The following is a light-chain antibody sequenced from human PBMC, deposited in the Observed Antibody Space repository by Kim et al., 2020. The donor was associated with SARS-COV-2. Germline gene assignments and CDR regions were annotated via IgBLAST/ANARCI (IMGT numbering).Light chain of an antibody. Sequence: GSVGDRVTITCRASQSVSHWLAWYQQKPGKAPKLLIYEVSSLQSGVPPRFSGDGSETEFTLTITNLQPDDFAVYYCHQYSDYVYSFGQGTKLEI. V-gene: IGKV1-5*01. CDR1: QSVSHW. J-gene: IGKJ2*01. CDR2: EVS. CDR3: HQYSDYVYS.